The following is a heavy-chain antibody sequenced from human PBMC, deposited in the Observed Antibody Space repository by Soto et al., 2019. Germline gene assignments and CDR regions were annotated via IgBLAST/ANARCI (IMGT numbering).Heavy chain of an antibody. CDR2: IKSNAGGGST. CDR3: TAGVVGFTGGLDV. J-gene: IGHJ6*02. CDR1: GYAFSVAW. D-gene: IGHD2-21*01. Sequence: EVQLVESGGGLVKPGGSLRLSCAASGYAFSVAWMNWVRQAPGKGLEWVGRIKSNAGGGSTDYAAPVKGRFIISRYEPKNTLYPQMNSVENYEKDVYYRTAGVVGFTGGLDVGGQGTTVTATS. V-gene: IGHV3-15*07.